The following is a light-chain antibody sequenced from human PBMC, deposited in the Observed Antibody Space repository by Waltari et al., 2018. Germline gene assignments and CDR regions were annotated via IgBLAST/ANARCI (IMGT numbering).Light chain of an antibody. CDR2: GAS. CDR1: QRVTTN. Sequence: ATLSVSPGERAILPCRARQRVTTNLAWYQQNPGQAPRLLIYGASTRATDIPARFSGSGSGTEFTLTISSLQSEDCAVYYCHQYNDGPPFNFGQGTKLEIK. CDR3: HQYNDGPPFN. V-gene: IGKV3-15*01. J-gene: IGKJ2*01.